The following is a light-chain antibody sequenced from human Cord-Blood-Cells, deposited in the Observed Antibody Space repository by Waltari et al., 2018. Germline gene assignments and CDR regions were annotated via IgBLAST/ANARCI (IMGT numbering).Light chain of an antibody. J-gene: IGLJ3*02. CDR3: SSYTSSSTRV. CDR1: SSDVGGYTY. V-gene: IGLV2-14*03. Sequence: QSALPQPASVSGSPGQSITISCTGTSSDVGGYTYVSWYQHHPGKAPKLMIYDVSNRPSGVSNRFSGSKSGNTASLTISGLQAEDEADYYCSSYTSSSTRVFGGGTKLTVL. CDR2: DVS.